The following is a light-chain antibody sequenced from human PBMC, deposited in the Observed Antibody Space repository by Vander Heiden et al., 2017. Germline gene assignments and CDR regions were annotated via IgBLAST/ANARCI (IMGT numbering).Light chain of an antibody. CDR1: DYISTY. CDR3: QQSYSSPYT. V-gene: IGKV1-39*01. J-gene: IGKJ2*01. CDR2: DAS. Sequence: IQVTQSPSSLSASVGDTVSLPRRAGDYISTYLNWYQQKPGKAPKLLIFDASSLQSGVPSRLSGSGSGTDFTLTISSLQPEDFATYFCQQSYSSPYTFGQGTKLEIK.